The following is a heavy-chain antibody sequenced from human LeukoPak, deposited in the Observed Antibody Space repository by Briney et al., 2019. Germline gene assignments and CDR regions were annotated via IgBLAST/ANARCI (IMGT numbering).Heavy chain of an antibody. CDR1: GFTFDDYA. J-gene: IGHJ6*02. D-gene: IGHD5-18*01. CDR2: ISGDGGSS. Sequence: GGSLRLSCTASGFTFDDYAMHWVRQAPGKGLEWVSLISGDGGSSYYADSVKGRFTISRDNSKNSLYLQMNSLGTEDTALYYCAKSTAMLSSYFYGMDVWGQGTTVTVSS. CDR3: AKSTAMLSSYFYGMDV. V-gene: IGHV3-43*02.